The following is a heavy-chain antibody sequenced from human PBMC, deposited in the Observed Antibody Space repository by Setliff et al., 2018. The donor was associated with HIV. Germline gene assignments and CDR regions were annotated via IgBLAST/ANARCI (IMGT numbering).Heavy chain of an antibody. CDR1: GYMFIAYG. J-gene: IGHJ3*01. V-gene: IGHV1-18*01. CDR2: IGPYNGRT. Sequence: ASVKVSCKTSGYMFIAYGMSWVRRAPGQGLEGMGWIGPYNGRTEYAQEFQGRVSLTIDTSASTAYMELRSLRSDDTAVYYCARDXGGYNYAEAFDVWGQGTMVTVSS. CDR3: ARDXGGYNYAEAFDV. D-gene: IGHD3-16*01.